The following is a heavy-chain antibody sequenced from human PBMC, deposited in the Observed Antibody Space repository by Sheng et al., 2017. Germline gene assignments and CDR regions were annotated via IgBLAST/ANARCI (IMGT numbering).Heavy chain of an antibody. Sequence: HVQLVQAEGEVKKPGASVKVSCKASGYIFIDYYMHWVRQAPGQGLEYMGWINPKSGDTKYAQKFQGRVTMTGDTPTSTAYMELRRLRYDDTAVYYCASDQGYWGQGTLVTVSS. CDR3: ASDQGY. J-gene: IGHJ4*02. CDR1: GYIFIDYY. V-gene: IGHV1-2*02. CDR2: INPKSGDT.